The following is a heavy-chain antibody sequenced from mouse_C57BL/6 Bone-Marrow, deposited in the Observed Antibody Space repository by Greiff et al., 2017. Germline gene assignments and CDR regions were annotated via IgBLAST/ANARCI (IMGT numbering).Heavy chain of an antibody. CDR1: GYTFTSYW. CDR3: ARWSDY. V-gene: IGHV1-55*01. CDR2: IYPGSGST. Sequence: VQLQQPGAALVKPGASVKMSCKASGYTFTSYWITWVKQRPGQGLEWIGDIYPGSGSTNYNAKFKSKATLTVDTSSSTAYMQLSSLTSDDSAVYYGARWSDYWGQGTTLTVAS. J-gene: IGHJ2*01.